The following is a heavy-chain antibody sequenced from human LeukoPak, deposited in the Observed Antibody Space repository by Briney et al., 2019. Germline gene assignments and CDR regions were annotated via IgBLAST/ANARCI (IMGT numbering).Heavy chain of an antibody. J-gene: IGHJ4*02. Sequence: GGSLRHSCAASGFTFSSYSMNWVRQAPGKGLEWVSSISSSSSYIYYADSVKGRFTISRDNAKNSLYLQMNSLRAEDTAVYYCARDSDDSSGYYSAFDYWGQGTLVTVSS. V-gene: IGHV3-21*01. CDR2: ISSSSSYI. CDR1: GFTFSSYS. CDR3: ARDSDDSSGYYSAFDY. D-gene: IGHD3-22*01.